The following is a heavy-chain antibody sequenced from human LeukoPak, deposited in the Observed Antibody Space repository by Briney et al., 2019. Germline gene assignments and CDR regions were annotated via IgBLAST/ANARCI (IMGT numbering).Heavy chain of an antibody. CDR1: GFSINNYW. V-gene: IGHV3-7*01. CDR2: IKQDGSEK. J-gene: IGHJ4*02. CDR3: ASVPYSSGWHFDY. Sequence: GGSLRLSCSASGFSINNYWMTWVRQAPGKGLEWVANIKQDGSEKYYVNSVKGRFTVSRDNAKNSLYLQMNSLRAEDTAVYYCASVPYSSGWHFDYWGQGTLVTVSS. D-gene: IGHD6-19*01.